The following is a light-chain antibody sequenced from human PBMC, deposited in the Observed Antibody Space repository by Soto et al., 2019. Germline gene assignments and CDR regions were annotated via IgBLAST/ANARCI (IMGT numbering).Light chain of an antibody. CDR3: SSYTSSSTYV. V-gene: IGLV2-14*01. J-gene: IGLJ1*01. CDR1: SSDVGYYNY. CDR2: DVN. Sequence: QSVLTQPASVSGSPGQSIAISCTGTSSDVGYYNYVSWYQQHPGKAPKVMIYDVNNRPSGVSDRFSDSKSGNTASLTISGLQAEDEADYYCSSYTSSSTYVFGTGTKVTV.